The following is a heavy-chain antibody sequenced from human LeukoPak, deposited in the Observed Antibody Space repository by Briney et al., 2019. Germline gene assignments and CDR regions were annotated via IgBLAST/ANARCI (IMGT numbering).Heavy chain of an antibody. V-gene: IGHV3-23*01. CDR3: AKVNTYGSHYYFDY. CDR1: GFTLSSYA. J-gene: IGHJ4*02. CDR2: ISGSGAST. D-gene: IGHD3-10*01. Sequence: GGSLRLSCAASGFTLSSYAVSWVRQAPGKGLEWVSAISGSGASTYYADSVKGRFTISRDNSKDTLYLHVNSLRAEDTAVYYCAKVNTYGSHYYFDYWGQGTLVTVSS.